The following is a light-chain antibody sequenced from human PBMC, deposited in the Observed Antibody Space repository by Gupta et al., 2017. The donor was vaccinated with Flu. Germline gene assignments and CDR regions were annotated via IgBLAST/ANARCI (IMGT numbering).Light chain of an antibody. J-gene: IGKJ4*01. V-gene: IGKV1-9*01. Sequence: DIQMTPSPSSLSASVGDRVTITCRASQSISSYLAWYQQKPGKAPKLLIYLASTLQSGVPSRFSGSGSGTEFTLTISSLQPEDFATYYCQQFKSYPLTFGGGTKVEIK. CDR3: QQFKSYPLT. CDR1: QSISSY. CDR2: LAS.